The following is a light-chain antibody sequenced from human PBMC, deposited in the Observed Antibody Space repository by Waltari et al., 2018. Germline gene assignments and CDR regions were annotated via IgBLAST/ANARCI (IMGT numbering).Light chain of an antibody. J-gene: IGKJ2*02. CDR2: GAS. Sequence: EIVLTQSPATLSLSPGERATLSCRASQSVSSYLVWYQQKPGQTPRLLIYGASNRATGIPARFSGSGSGTDFTLTISSLQAEDLAVYYCQQYYTTPCTFGQGTRLEIK. CDR3: QQYYTTPCT. V-gene: IGKV3-11*01. CDR1: QSVSSY.